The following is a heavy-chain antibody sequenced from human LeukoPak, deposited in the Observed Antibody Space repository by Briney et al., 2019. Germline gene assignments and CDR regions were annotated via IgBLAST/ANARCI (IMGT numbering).Heavy chain of an antibody. D-gene: IGHD3-16*02. CDR3: VKVQDYVWGSYRSSQEYFQH. V-gene: IGHV3-23*01. CDR2: ISGSAVDT. Sequence: GGSLRLSCAASGFTFASYAIIWVRQAPGKGLEWVSAISGSAVDTYYADSVKRRFTISRDNSKNTLYLQMSNLRPEDTAVYYCVKVQDYVWGSYRSSQEYFQHWGQGTLVTVSS. J-gene: IGHJ1*01. CDR1: GFTFASYA.